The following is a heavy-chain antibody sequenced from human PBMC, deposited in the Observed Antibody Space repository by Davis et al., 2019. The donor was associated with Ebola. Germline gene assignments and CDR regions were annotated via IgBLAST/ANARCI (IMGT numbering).Heavy chain of an antibody. J-gene: IGHJ6*02. Sequence: MPSETLSLTCAVYGGSFSGYYWSWIRQLPGKGLEWIGEINHSGSTNYNPSLKSRVTISVDTSKNQFSLKLSSVTAADTAVYYCARGRTAGYYYYGMDVWGQGTTVTVSS. CDR2: INHSGST. CDR1: GGSFSGYY. CDR3: ARGRTAGYYYYGMDV. V-gene: IGHV4-34*01. D-gene: IGHD6-13*01.